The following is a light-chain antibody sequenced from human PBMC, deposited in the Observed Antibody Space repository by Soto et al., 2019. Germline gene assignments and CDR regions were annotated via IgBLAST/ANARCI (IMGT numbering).Light chain of an antibody. CDR1: QRGSSYY. Sequence: EIVLTPSPGTLSLSPGERATLSCRASQRGSSYYLAWYQQKPGQAPRLLIYAASSRATGIPDRFSGGGSGTDFTIIISRLEQDDFAVYYCQQCGSSPWTFGQGTKVEI. V-gene: IGKV3-20*01. J-gene: IGKJ1*01. CDR2: AAS. CDR3: QQCGSSPWT.